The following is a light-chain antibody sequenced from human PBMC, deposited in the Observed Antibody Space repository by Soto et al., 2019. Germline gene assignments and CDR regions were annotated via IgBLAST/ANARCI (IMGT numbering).Light chain of an antibody. J-gene: IGLJ2*01. Sequence: QSALTQPASVSGSPGQSITISCAGTSSDVGGYNYVSWYQQHPAKAPKLMIYDVTNRPSGVSNRFSGSKSGNTASVTISGLEADEEADYYCTSYTSSSTVVFGGGTKLTVL. V-gene: IGLV2-14*01. CDR3: TSYTSSSTVV. CDR1: SSDVGGYNY. CDR2: DVT.